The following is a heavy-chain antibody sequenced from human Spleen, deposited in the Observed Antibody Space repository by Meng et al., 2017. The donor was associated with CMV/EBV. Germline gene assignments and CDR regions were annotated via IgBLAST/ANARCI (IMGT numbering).Heavy chain of an antibody. J-gene: IGHJ6*02. Sequence: GGSLRLSCEASGFTFNTHWMHWVRQAPGKGLVWVSRINIDGSSTSYADSVKGRFTISRDNAKNTLDLQMNSLRGEDTAMYYCARPCDYSSYYYAMDVWGQGTTVTVSS. V-gene: IGHV3-74*01. D-gene: IGHD4-11*01. CDR2: INIDGSST. CDR3: ARPCDYSSYYYAMDV. CDR1: GFTFNTHW.